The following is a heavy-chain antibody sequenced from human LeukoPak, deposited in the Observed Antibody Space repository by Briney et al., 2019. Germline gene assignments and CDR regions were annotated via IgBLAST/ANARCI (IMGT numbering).Heavy chain of an antibody. V-gene: IGHV3-23*01. Sequence: GGSLRLSCAASGFTFSSYALSWVRQAPGKGLEWVSLISGSGRGTEYGDSVKGRFTISRDSSKNTLSLQMNSLKAEDTAVYYCAKNLRTNVWFFDYWGQGTLVTVSS. CDR2: ISGSGRGT. D-gene: IGHD3-9*01. CDR1: GFTFSSYA. J-gene: IGHJ4*02. CDR3: AKNLRTNVWFFDY.